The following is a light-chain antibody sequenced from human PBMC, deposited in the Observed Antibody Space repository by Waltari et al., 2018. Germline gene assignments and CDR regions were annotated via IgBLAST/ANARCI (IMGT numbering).Light chain of an antibody. CDR2: DVS. J-gene: IGLJ3*02. V-gene: IGLV2-14*01. CDR1: SIDFGGYNY. CDR3: CSFTSRSTRV. Sequence: QSALTQPASVSGFPATSITLQSTGTSIDFGGYNYVLWYQQHPGKVPKLLIFDVSNRPAGVSNRFSGSKSGNTASLTISGLQAEDESDYYCCSFTSRSTRVFGGGTKLTVL.